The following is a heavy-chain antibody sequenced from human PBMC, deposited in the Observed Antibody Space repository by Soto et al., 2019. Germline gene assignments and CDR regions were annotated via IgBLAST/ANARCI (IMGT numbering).Heavy chain of an antibody. Sequence: ASVKVSCKVSGYTLTELSMHWVRQAPGKGLEWMGGFDPEDGETIYAQKFQGRVTMTEDTSTDTAYMELSSLRSEDTAVYYCATDFRTGGGYNYYYYAMDVWGQGTTVTVSS. D-gene: IGHD3-22*01. CDR2: FDPEDGET. CDR3: ATDFRTGGGYNYYYYAMDV. J-gene: IGHJ6*02. CDR1: GYTLTELS. V-gene: IGHV1-24*01.